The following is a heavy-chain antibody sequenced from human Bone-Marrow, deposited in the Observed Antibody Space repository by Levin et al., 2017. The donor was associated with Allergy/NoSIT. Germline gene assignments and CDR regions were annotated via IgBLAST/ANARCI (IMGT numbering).Heavy chain of an antibody. Sequence: PGESLKISCEASSFMFITYGMHWVRQAPGKGLEWVATISFDGSKKYYGDSVQGRFTISRENAKKTLYLQMTSLRIEDTALYYCVKSRVVRRPENSSYILDVWGQGTTVTVSS. CDR1: SFMFITYG. J-gene: IGHJ6*02. V-gene: IGHV3-30*18. D-gene: IGHD1-1*01. CDR3: VKSRVVRRPENSSYILDV. CDR2: ISFDGSKK.